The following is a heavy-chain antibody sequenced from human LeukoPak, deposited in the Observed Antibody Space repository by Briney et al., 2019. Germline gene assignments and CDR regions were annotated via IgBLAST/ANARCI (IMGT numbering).Heavy chain of an antibody. V-gene: IGHV1-2*06. CDR2: INPNSGGT. J-gene: IGHJ3*02. Sequence: ASVKVSCKASGYTFTGYYMHWVRQAPGHGLEWMGRINPNSGGTNYAQKFQGRVTMTRDTSISTAYMELSRLRSDDTAVYYCARDPTLGLMLFDIWGQGTMVTVSS. D-gene: IGHD7-27*01. CDR3: ARDPTLGLMLFDI. CDR1: GYTFTGYY.